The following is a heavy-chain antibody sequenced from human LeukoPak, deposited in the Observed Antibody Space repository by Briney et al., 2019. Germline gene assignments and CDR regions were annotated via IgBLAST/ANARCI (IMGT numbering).Heavy chain of an antibody. V-gene: IGHV4-34*01. CDR1: GGSFSGYY. CDR2: INHSGST. D-gene: IGHD6-19*01. J-gene: IGHJ5*02. Sequence: KPSETLSLTCAVYGGSFSGYYWSWIRQPPGKGLEWIGEINHSGSTNYNPSLKSRVTISVDTSKNQFSLKLSSVTAADTAVYYCARGKWLANWFDPRGQGTLVTVSS. CDR3: ARGKWLANWFDP.